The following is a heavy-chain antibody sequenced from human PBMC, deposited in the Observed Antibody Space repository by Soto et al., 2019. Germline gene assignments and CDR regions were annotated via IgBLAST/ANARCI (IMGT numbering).Heavy chain of an antibody. CDR2: IYYSGST. D-gene: IGHD6-13*01. J-gene: IGHJ6*02. CDR3: ARGKGSSPWDYYYYGMDV. CDR1: GGSISSYY. V-gene: IGHV4-59*01. Sequence: SETLSLTCTVSGGSISSYYWSWIRQPPGKGLEWIGYIYYSGSTNYNPSLKSRVTISVDTSKNQFSLKLSSVTAADTAVYYCARGKGSSPWDYYYYGMDVWGPGTTVTVSS.